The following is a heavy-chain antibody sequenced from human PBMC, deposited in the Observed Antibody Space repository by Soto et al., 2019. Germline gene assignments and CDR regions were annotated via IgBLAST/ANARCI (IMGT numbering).Heavy chain of an antibody. CDR1: GFTFSSYW. CDR3: ARENGRMDAFDI. Sequence: WSLRLSCAASGFTFSSYWMHWVRQAPGKGLVWVSRINSDGSSTSYADSVKGRFTISRDNAKNTLYLQMNSLRAEDTAVYYCARENGRMDAFDIWGQGTMVTVSS. V-gene: IGHV3-74*01. J-gene: IGHJ3*02. D-gene: IGHD2-8*01. CDR2: INSDGSST.